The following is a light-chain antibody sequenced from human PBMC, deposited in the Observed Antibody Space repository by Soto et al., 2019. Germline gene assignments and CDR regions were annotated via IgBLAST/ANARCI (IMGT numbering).Light chain of an antibody. CDR3: SYYKSSSILV. CDR1: SSDVGSYNY. Sequence: QSVLTQPASVSGTPGQWITISCTGTSSDVGSYNYVSWYQQQPDKAPKLMIYDVSSRASAVSICFSGSKSGNTAALTGSGLQAEEDADCYCSYYKSSSILVFGGGTKLTVL. CDR2: DVS. J-gene: IGLJ2*01. V-gene: IGLV2-14*01.